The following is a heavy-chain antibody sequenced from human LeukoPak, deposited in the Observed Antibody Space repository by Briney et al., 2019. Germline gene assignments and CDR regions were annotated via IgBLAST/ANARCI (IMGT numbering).Heavy chain of an antibody. CDR1: GFNFNIYS. CDR2: IRAEGDPT. V-gene: IGHV3-23*01. CDR3: AKDIVPNYGSTFDF. J-gene: IGHJ3*01. Sequence: PGGSLRLSCRASGFNFNIYSMNWVRQAPGKGLEWVSVIRAEGDPTHYADSVKGRFTISRDNSKNMVYLQMNSLRADDTAVYYCAKDIVPNYGSTFDFWGQGTMVTVSS. D-gene: IGHD1-7*01.